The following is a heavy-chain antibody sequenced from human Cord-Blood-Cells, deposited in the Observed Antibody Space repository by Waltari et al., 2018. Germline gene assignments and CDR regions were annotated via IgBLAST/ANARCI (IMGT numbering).Heavy chain of an antibody. CDR1: GGSISSGGYY. CDR2: IYYSGST. J-gene: IGHJ4*02. D-gene: IGHD3-10*01. Sequence: QVQLQESGPGLVKPSQTLSLTCTVSGGSISSGGYYWSWIRPTPGKGLEWIGYIYYSGSTYYNPSLKSRVTISVDTSKNQFSLKLSSVTAADTAVYYCARERPPYYYGSGSYGYYFDYWGQGTLVTVSS. V-gene: IGHV4-31*03. CDR3: ARERPPYYYGSGSYGYYFDY.